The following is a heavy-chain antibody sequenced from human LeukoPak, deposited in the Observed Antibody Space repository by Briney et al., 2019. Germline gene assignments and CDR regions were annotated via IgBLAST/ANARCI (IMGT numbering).Heavy chain of an antibody. CDR3: ARDLNGGRYYDILTGYYIDARSYYYYMDV. J-gene: IGHJ6*03. V-gene: IGHV3-48*01. D-gene: IGHD3-9*01. CDR2: ISSSSSTI. CDR1: GFTFSSYG. Sequence: PGGSLRLSCAASGFTFSSYGMHWVRQAPGKGLEWVSYISSSSSTIYYADSVKGRFTISRDNAKNSLYLQMNSLRAEDTAVYYCARDLNGGRYYDILTGYYIDARSYYYYMDVWGKGTTVTVSS.